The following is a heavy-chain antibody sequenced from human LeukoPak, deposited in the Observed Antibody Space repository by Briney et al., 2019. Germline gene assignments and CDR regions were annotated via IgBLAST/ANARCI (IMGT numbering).Heavy chain of an antibody. CDR2: ISGSGGSA. CDR3: AKVSSGGSAPSFDY. CDR1: GFTFSSYA. D-gene: IGHD2-15*01. J-gene: IGHJ4*02. V-gene: IGHV3-23*01. Sequence: GGSLRLSCAASGFTFSSYAMSWVRQAPGKGLEWVSAISGSGGSAYYADSVKGRFTISRDNSKNTLYLQMNSLRAEDTAVYYCAKVSSGGSAPSFDYWGQGTLVTVSS.